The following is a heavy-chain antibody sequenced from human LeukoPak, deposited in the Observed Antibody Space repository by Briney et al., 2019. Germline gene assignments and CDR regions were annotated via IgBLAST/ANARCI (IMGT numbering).Heavy chain of an antibody. V-gene: IGHV3-23*01. D-gene: IGHD2-15*01. CDR1: GFAFTNFY. J-gene: IGHJ4*02. CDR2: ISNTGRST. Sequence: PGGSLRLSCAASGFAFTNFYMSWVRQAPGKGLEWVSGISNTGRSTFYADSVKGRFTISRDDSRNTLYLQMNSLRAEDTAVYYCAREFGIQVVVPKGFDYWGQGTLVTVSS. CDR3: AREFGIQVVVPKGFDY.